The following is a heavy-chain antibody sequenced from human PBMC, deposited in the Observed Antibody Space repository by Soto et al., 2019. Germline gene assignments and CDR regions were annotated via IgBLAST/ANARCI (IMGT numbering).Heavy chain of an antibody. Sequence: GGSLRLSCAASGFTVSSNYMSWVRQAPGKGLEWVSVIYSGGSTYYADSVKGRFTISRDNSKNTLYLQMNSLRAEDTAVYYCARKGDYYDSSCYYYDAFDIWGQGTMVTVSS. V-gene: IGHV3-66*01. J-gene: IGHJ3*02. CDR1: GFTVSSNY. CDR3: ARKGDYYDSSCYYYDAFDI. D-gene: IGHD3-22*01. CDR2: IYSGGST.